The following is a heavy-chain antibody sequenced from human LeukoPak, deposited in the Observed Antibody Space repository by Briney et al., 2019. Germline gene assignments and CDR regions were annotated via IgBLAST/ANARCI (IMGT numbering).Heavy chain of an antibody. D-gene: IGHD3-22*01. CDR1: GGSSSGYY. CDR2: INHSGST. Sequence: SETLSLTCAVYGGSSSGYYWSWIRQPPGKGLEWIGEINHSGSTNYNPSLKSRVTISVDTSKNQFSLKLSSVTAADTAVYYCARRPHYYDSSGYLDYWGQGTLVTVSS. CDR3: ARRPHYYDSSGYLDY. V-gene: IGHV4-34*01. J-gene: IGHJ4*02.